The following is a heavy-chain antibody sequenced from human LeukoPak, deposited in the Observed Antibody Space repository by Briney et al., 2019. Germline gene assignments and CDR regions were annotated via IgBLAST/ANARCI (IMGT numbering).Heavy chain of an antibody. J-gene: IGHJ4*02. D-gene: IGHD2-21*01. CDR3: ARACGGECYLFDY. V-gene: IGHV5-51*01. CDR1: GYSFTSYR. CDR2: IYPGDSDT. Sequence: GESLKISCKGSGYSFTSYRIGWVRQLPGKGLEWMGIIYPGDSDTRYSPSFQGQVTISADKSINTAYLQGSSLKATDTAMYYCARACGGECYLFDYWGQGTLVTVSS.